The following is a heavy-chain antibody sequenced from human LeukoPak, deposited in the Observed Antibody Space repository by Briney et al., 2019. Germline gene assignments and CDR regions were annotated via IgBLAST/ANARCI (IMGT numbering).Heavy chain of an antibody. Sequence: SETLSLTCTVSRGSISSYYWSWIRQPPGKGLEWIGYIYYSGSTNYNPSLKSRVTISVDTSKNQFSLKLSSVTAADTAVYYCARGPLTSSYYDSSGYYFPFDYWGQGTLVTVSS. CDR1: RGSISSYY. D-gene: IGHD3-22*01. CDR2: IYYSGST. J-gene: IGHJ4*02. V-gene: IGHV4-59*01. CDR3: ARGPLTSSYYDSSGYYFPFDY.